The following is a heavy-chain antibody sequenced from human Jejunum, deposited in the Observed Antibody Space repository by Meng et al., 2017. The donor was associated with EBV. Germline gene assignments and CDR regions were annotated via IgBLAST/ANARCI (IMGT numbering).Heavy chain of an antibody. CDR3: ARGSDYVWVF. D-gene: IGHD3-16*01. V-gene: IGHV4-4*02. Sequence: VKSSRNLSLTCVVSGDPISIHNWWSRVRQSPGQGLDLIGQIFHTGTTTYNPSLKIRVTISVDKSKNQFSLNLNSVTAADTAVYYCARGSDYVWVFGGQGTPVTVSS. CDR1: GDPISIHNW. J-gene: IGHJ4*02. CDR2: IFHTGTT.